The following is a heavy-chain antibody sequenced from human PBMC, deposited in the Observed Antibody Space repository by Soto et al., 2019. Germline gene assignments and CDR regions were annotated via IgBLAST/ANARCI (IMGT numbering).Heavy chain of an antibody. CDR1: GFTFSNYD. J-gene: IGHJ4*02. D-gene: IGHD3-16*01. CDR2: IGTVGDT. V-gene: IGHV3-13*01. CDR3: ASGGLYI. Sequence: VQLVESGGGLVQPGGSLRLSCAASGFTFSNYDMHWVRQTTGKGLEWVSGIGTVGDTYYSGSVKGRFSISRENAKNSFYLQINSLRAEDTAVYYCASGGLYICGQGTLVTVSS.